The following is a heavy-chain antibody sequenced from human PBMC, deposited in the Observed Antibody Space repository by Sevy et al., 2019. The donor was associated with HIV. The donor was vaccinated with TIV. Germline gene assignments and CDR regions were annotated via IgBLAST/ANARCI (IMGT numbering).Heavy chain of an antibody. V-gene: IGHV3-15*01. CDR1: EFTFNNAW. D-gene: IGHD3-22*01. CDR3: TIVSYDSSGYYYKMFDY. Sequence: GGALRLSCAASEFTFNNAWMSWVRQAPGKGLEWVGRIKSKIDGGTTDYAVPLKDRFTISRDDSKNTLYLQMNSLKPEDNAMYYCTIVSYDSSGYYYKMFDYWGQGTLVTVSS. J-gene: IGHJ4*02. CDR2: IKSKIDGGTT.